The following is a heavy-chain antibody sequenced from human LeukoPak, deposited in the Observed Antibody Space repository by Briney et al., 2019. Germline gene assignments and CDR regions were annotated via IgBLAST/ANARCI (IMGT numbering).Heavy chain of an antibody. V-gene: IGHV3-21*01. J-gene: IGHJ6*02. Sequence: PGGSLRLSCTASGFTLSTYIMNWVRQTPGKGLEWVSSISSSSYIYYADSVKGRFTISRDNAKNSLYLQMNSLRAEDTAVYYCARDRRDSFYYYSLDVWGQGTTVTVSS. D-gene: IGHD2-15*01. CDR3: ARDRRDSFYYYSLDV. CDR1: GFTLSTYI. CDR2: ISSSSYI.